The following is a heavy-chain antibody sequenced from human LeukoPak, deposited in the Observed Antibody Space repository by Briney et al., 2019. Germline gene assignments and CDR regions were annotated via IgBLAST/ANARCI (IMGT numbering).Heavy chain of an antibody. J-gene: IGHJ3*02. V-gene: IGHV3-7*02. Sequence: PGGSLRLSCAASGITFSTYWMSWVRQAPGKGLEWVANIKQDGSDKYYVDSVKGRFTISRDNAKNSLYLQMNSLRVEDTAVYYCATWDDNSRNTLPDGFDTWGQGTMVTVSP. CDR3: ATWDDNSRNTLPDGFDT. CDR1: GITFSTYW. CDR2: IKQDGSDK. D-gene: IGHD2/OR15-2a*01.